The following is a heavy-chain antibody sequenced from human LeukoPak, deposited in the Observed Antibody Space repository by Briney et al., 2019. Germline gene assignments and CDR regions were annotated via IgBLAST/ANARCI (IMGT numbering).Heavy chain of an antibody. V-gene: IGHV6-1*01. CDR3: ARNLRPDFDY. J-gene: IGHJ4*02. CDR1: GDSVFSSSSA. CDR2: AYYRSKWHI. Sequence: SQTLSLTCAISGDSVFSSSSAWSWIRQSPSRGLEWLGRAYYRSKWHIDYAVSVKSRITINPDTSKNQFSLQLNSVTPEDTAVYYCARNLRPDFDYWGQGTLVTVSS.